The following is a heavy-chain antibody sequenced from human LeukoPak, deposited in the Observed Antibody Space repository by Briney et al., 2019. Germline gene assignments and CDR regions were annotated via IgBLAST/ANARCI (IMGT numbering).Heavy chain of an antibody. Sequence: GGSLRLSCVASGFTFSSYSMNWVRQAPGKGLEWVSYISISSSTIYYADSVKGRFTISRDNAKNSLYLQMNSLRAEDTAVFYCASSTYGAEFDYWGQGTLVTVSS. J-gene: IGHJ4*02. V-gene: IGHV3-48*01. CDR1: GFTFSSYS. D-gene: IGHD4-17*01. CDR2: ISISSSTI. CDR3: ASSTYGAEFDY.